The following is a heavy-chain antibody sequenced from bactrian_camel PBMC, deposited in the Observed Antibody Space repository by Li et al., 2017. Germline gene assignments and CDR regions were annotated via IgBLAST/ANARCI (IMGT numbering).Heavy chain of an antibody. J-gene: IGHJ4*01. CDR2: IYSDATTT. CDR1: GFRFSVFF. Sequence: HVQLVESGGGLVQPGGSLRLACAASGFRFSVFFMSWVRQAPGKGLEWVSTIYSDATTTYYADSVKGRFTISRDNARSTVYLQMNSLKSEDTALYYCATVDLRTQKGWAYWGQGTQVTVS. D-gene: IGHD5*01. V-gene: IGHV3-2*01. CDR3: ATVDLRTQKGWAY.